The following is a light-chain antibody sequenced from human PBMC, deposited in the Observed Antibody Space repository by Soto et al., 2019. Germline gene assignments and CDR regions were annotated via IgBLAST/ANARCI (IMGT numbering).Light chain of an antibody. CDR1: SSDVGGYNY. Sequence: QSVLTQPPSASGSPGQSVTISCTGTSSDVGGYNYVSWYQQHPGKAPKLMIYEVSKRPSGVPDRFSGSKSGNTASLTVSGLQVEDEADYYCSSFEASNNLLFGRGTKLTVL. CDR3: SSFEASNNLL. CDR2: EVS. V-gene: IGLV2-8*01. J-gene: IGLJ2*01.